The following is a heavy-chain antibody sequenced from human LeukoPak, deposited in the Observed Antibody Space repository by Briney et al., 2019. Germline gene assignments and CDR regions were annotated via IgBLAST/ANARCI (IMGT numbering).Heavy chain of an antibody. D-gene: IGHD3-10*01. CDR3: ARESYYYGSGSYCDY. CDR1: GGSFSGYY. J-gene: IGHJ4*02. V-gene: IGHV4-4*07. CDR2: IYTSGST. Sequence: SETLSLTCAVYGGSFSGYYWSWIRQPPGKGLEWIGRIYTSGSTNYNPSLKSRVTMSVDTSKNQFSLKLSSVTAADTAVYYCARESYYYGSGSYCDYWGQGTLVTVSS.